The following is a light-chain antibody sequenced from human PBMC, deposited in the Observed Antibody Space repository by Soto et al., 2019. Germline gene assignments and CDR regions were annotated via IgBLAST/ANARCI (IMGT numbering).Light chain of an antibody. Sequence: DIQMTQSPSTLSASVGDRVTITCRASQSINSWLAWFQQKPGKAPKLLIYDASRLDSGVPSRFSGSGSGTEFTLTISSLQPDDFAVYYCHQYSNYPWTFGQGTKGEIK. CDR2: DAS. V-gene: IGKV1-5*01. CDR1: QSINSW. J-gene: IGKJ1*01. CDR3: HQYSNYPWT.